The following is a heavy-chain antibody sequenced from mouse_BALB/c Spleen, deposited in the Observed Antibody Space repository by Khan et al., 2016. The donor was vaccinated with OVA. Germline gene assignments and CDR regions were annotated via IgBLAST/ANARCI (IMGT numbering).Heavy chain of an antibody. Sequence: VQLQESGPGLVAPSQSLSITCTVSGFSLSRYNIHWVRQPPGKGLEWLGMIWGGGGTDYNSTLKIRLSISKDNSKSQVFLKMNSLQADDTAMYYCARAYYRYDGYYAMDYWGQGISVTVSS. CDR1: GFSLSRYN. D-gene: IGHD2-14*01. V-gene: IGHV2-6-4*01. J-gene: IGHJ4*01. CDR2: IWGGGGT. CDR3: ARAYYRYDGYYAMDY.